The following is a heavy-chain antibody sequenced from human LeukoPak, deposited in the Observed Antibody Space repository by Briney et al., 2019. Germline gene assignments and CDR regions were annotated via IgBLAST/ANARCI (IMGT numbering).Heavy chain of an antibody. CDR2: IYWDDDK. Sequence: SGPTLVKPTQTLTLTCTFSGFSLSTSGVGVGWIRQPPGKALEWLALIYWDDDKRYSPSLKSRLTITKDTSKNQVVLTMTNMDPVDTATYYCAHRREGIQLWGDAFDIWGQGTMVTVSS. V-gene: IGHV2-5*02. CDR3: AHRREGIQLWGDAFDI. D-gene: IGHD5-18*01. CDR1: GFSLSTSGVG. J-gene: IGHJ3*02.